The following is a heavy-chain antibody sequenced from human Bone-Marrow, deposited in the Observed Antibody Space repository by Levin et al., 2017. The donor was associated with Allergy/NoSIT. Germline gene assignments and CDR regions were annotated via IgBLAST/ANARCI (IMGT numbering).Heavy chain of an antibody. Sequence: ASVKVSCKVSGDTLSKLSISWVRQAPGKGLEWMGGFDPEDGEMIYAKKLKGRVTMTEDTSTDTAKMELTSLRSEDTAIYYCATVTAPNWFDSWGQGTLVTVSS. CDR2: FDPEDGEM. V-gene: IGHV1-24*01. CDR3: ATVTAPNWFDS. CDR1: GDTLSKLS. D-gene: IGHD2-21*02. J-gene: IGHJ5*01.